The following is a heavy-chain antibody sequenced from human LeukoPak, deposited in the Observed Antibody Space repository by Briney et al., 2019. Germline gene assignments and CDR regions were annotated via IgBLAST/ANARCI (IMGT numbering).Heavy chain of an antibody. CDR3: AKDMVSMVRGGAFDI. Sequence: PGGSLRLSCAASGFTFSSYWMSWVRQAPGKGLEWVANIKQDRSEKYYVDSVKGRFTISRDNAKNSLYLQMNSLRAEDTALYYCAKDMVSMVRGGAFDIWGQGTMVTVSS. CDR2: IKQDRSEK. J-gene: IGHJ3*02. CDR1: GFTFSSYW. D-gene: IGHD3-10*01. V-gene: IGHV3-7*03.